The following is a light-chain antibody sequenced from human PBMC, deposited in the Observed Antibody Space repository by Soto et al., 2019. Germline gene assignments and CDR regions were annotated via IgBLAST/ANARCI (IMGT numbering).Light chain of an antibody. CDR1: QSVNNQ. CDR3: QQRSNWPQT. Sequence: EILMTQSPGTLSVSPGERVTLSCRATQSVNNQLVWYQQKPGQSPRLLIYDAFKRATGIPARFSGRGSETEFTLTISSLEPEDFAVYYCQQRSNWPQTFGLGTKVE. CDR2: DAF. J-gene: IGKJ2*01. V-gene: IGKV3-11*01.